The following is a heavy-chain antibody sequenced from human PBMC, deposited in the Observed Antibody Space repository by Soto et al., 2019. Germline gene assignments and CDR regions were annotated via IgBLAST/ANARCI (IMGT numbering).Heavy chain of an antibody. V-gene: IGHV3-30-3*01. CDR1: GFSFSDYA. D-gene: IGHD5-18*01. J-gene: IGHJ4*02. CDR3: ARAQGLYTYGNSADY. Sequence: QVQLVESGGGVVQPGRSLRLSCAASGFSFSDYAMDWVLQAPGEGLEWVAVIAYDGSNKYYADSVKGRFTISRDNSKNTLYLQMDSLRAEDTAVYYCARAQGLYTYGNSADYWGQGTLVTVSS. CDR2: IAYDGSNK.